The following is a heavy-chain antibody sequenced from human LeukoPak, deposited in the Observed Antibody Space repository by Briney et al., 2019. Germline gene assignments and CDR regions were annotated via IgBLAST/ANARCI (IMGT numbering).Heavy chain of an antibody. D-gene: IGHD6-19*01. CDR3: AAIIAVAGLVDY. J-gene: IGHJ4*02. CDR1: GYSISSGYY. Sequence: SETLSLTCTVSGYSISSGYYWGWIRQPPGKGLEWIGHIYYSGSINYNPSLKSRVTISVDTSKNQFSLKLSSVTAADTAVYYCAAIIAVAGLVDYWGQGTLVTVSS. CDR2: IYYSGSI. V-gene: IGHV4-38-2*02.